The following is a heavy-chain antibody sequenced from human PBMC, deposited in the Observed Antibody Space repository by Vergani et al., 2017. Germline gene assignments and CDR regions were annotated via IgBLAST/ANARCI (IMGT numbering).Heavy chain of an antibody. Sequence: QVQLQQWGAGLLKPSETLSLTCAVYGGSFSGYYWSWIRQPPGKGLEWIGEINHSGSTNYNPSLKSRVTISVDTSKNQFSLKLSSVTAADTAVYYCASPGVAAAGKDAFDIWGQGTMVTVSS. J-gene: IGHJ3*02. CDR1: GGSFSGYY. CDR3: ASPGVAAAGKDAFDI. CDR2: INHSGST. V-gene: IGHV4-34*01. D-gene: IGHD6-13*01.